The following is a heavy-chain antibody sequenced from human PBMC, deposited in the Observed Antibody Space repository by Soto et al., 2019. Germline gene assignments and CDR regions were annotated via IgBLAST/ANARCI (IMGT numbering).Heavy chain of an antibody. Sequence: GGSLRLSCAASGFTFSSYGMHWVRQAPGKGLEWVAVISYDGSNKYYADSVKGRFTISRDNSKNTLYLQMNSLRAEDTAVYYCAKPRYYGSGSYYHFDYWGQGTLVTVSS. J-gene: IGHJ4*02. CDR3: AKPRYYGSGSYYHFDY. CDR2: ISYDGSNK. V-gene: IGHV3-30*18. D-gene: IGHD3-10*01. CDR1: GFTFSSYG.